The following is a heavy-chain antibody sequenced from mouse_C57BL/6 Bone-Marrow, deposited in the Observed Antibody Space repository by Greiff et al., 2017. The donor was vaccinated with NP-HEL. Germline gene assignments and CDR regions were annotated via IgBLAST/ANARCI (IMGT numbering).Heavy chain of an antibody. CDR2: INPNNGGT. CDR3: ARLVRPSAMDY. Sequence: VQLQQSGPELVKPGASVKISCKASGYTFTDYYMNWVKQSHGKSLEWIGDINPNNGGTSYNQKFKGKATLTVDKSSSTAYMELRSLTSEDSAVYYCARLVRPSAMDYWGQGTSVTVSS. V-gene: IGHV1-26*01. J-gene: IGHJ4*01. CDR1: GYTFTDYY. D-gene: IGHD3-2*02.